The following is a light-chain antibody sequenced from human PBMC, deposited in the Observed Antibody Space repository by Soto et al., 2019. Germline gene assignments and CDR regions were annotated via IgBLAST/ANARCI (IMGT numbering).Light chain of an antibody. CDR2: ENN. Sequence: QSALTQPPSVSAAPGQKVTISCSGGSSNIGNNYVSWYQQLPGTAPKVLIYENNKRPAGIPDRFSGSKSGTSATLGITGLQAGDEADYYCGTWDSSLSVVFGGGTKLTVL. CDR1: SSNIGNNY. CDR3: GTWDSSLSVV. J-gene: IGLJ2*01. V-gene: IGLV1-51*02.